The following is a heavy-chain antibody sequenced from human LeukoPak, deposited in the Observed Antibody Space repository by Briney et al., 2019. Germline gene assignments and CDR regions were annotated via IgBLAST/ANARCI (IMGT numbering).Heavy chain of an antibody. Sequence: ASVKVSCKVSGYTLTELSMHWVRQAPGKGLEWMGGFDPEDSETIYAQKFQGRVTMTEDTSTDTAYMELSSLRSEDTAVYYCATARGLLTLFDYWGQGTLVTVSS. J-gene: IGHJ4*02. CDR3: ATARGLLTLFDY. CDR1: GYTLTELS. CDR2: FDPEDSET. V-gene: IGHV1-24*01. D-gene: IGHD1-26*01.